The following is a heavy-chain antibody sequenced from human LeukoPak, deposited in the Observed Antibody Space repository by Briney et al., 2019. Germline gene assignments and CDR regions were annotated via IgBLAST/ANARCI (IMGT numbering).Heavy chain of an antibody. CDR2: INSDGSST. Sequence: GGSLRLSCAASGFTFSNYWMHWVRHAPGKGLVWVSRINSDGSSTSYADSVKGRFTISRDNAKNTLYLQMNSLRAEDTAVYYCARDRRAWFGELPTYFDYWGQGTLVTVSS. D-gene: IGHD3-10*01. J-gene: IGHJ4*02. CDR3: ARDRRAWFGELPTYFDY. CDR1: GFTFSNYW. V-gene: IGHV3-74*01.